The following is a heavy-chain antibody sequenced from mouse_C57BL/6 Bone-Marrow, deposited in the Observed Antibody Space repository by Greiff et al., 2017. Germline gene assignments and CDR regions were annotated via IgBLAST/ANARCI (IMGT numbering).Heavy chain of an antibody. CDR2: IDPSDSYT. CDR1: GYTFTSYW. J-gene: IGHJ1*03. Sequence: QVQLQQPGAELVRPGTSVKLSCKASGYTFTSYWMHWVKQRPGQGLEWIGVIDPSDSYTNYTQKFKGKATLTVDTSSSTAYMQLSSLTSEDSAVYYCASWYFDVWGTGTTVTVSS. CDR3: ASWYFDV. V-gene: IGHV1-59*01.